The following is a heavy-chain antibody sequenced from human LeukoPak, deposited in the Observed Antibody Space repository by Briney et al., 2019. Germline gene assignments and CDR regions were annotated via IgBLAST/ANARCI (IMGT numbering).Heavy chain of an antibody. CDR3: ARGASGSYSWFDP. J-gene: IGHJ5*02. CDR2: ISYDGNNK. D-gene: IGHD1-26*01. V-gene: IGHV3-30-3*01. CDR1: GFTPSSYA. Sequence: GALRPSCGGSGFTPSSYALDLVRPAPGKGLGWVAVISYDGNNKFYADSVKGRFTISRDISKNTVYLQMNSLTPEDTAVYYCARGASGSYSWFDPWGQGTLVTVSS.